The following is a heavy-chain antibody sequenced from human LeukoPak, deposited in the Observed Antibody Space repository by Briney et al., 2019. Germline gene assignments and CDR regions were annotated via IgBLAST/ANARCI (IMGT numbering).Heavy chain of an antibody. D-gene: IGHD3-22*01. J-gene: IGHJ3*02. V-gene: IGHV3-33*01. CDR2: IWYDGSNE. Sequence: GGSLRLSCAASGFTFGTYGMHWVRQAPGKGLEWVAVIWYDGSNEYYADSVKGRFTISRDNSKNTQYLQMNSLRAEDTAVYYCARDNYDSSGYSDGFDIWGQGTMVTVSS. CDR1: GFTFGTYG. CDR3: ARDNYDSSGYSDGFDI.